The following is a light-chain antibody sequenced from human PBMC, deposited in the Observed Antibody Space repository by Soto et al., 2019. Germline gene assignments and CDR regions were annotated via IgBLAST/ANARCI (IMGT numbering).Light chain of an antibody. CDR1: QRLNNN. Sequence: EIVMTQSPSTLSVSPGETATLSCRASQRLNNNLAWYQQKPGQAPRLLIYGAFTRATGIPPRFSGSGSGTEFTLTISSRQSADSAVYYCQQYNDRHPVTFGQGTKVDI. CDR2: GAF. CDR3: QQYNDRHPVT. J-gene: IGKJ1*01. V-gene: IGKV3-15*01.